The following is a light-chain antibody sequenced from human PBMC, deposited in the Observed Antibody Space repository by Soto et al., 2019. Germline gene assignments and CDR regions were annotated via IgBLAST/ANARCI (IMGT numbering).Light chain of an antibody. CDR1: SSNIGAGYD. CDR3: QSYDTGLSARYV. Sequence: QSVLTQPPSVSGAPGQRVTISCTGSSSNIGAGYDVHWYQQLPGTAPKLLISANSNRPSGVPDRFSGSKSGTSASLAITGLQAEDEADYYCQSYDTGLSARYVFGTGTKLTVL. CDR2: ANS. J-gene: IGLJ1*01. V-gene: IGLV1-40*01.